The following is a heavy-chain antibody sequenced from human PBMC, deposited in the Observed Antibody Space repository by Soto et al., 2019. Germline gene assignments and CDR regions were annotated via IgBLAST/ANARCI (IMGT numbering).Heavy chain of an antibody. V-gene: IGHV1-8*02. D-gene: IGHD1-1*01. J-gene: IGHJ4*02. CDR1: GYTFTGYG. CDR2: MNPHSGNT. Sequence: ASVKVSCKTSGYTFTGYGSSWVRQAPGQGLEWMGWMNPHSGNTGYAQKFQGRVTMTRNTSISTAYMELSSLRSEDTAVYYCAVGWGTGKTDYWGQGNMVTVSS. CDR3: AVGWGTGKTDY.